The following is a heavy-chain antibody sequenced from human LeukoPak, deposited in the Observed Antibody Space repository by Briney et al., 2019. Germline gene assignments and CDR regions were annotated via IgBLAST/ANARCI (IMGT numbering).Heavy chain of an antibody. D-gene: IGHD5-18*01. V-gene: IGHV3-48*03. CDR1: GFTFSSYE. Sequence: GGSLRLSCAASGFTFSSYEMNWVRQAPGKGLEWVSYISSSGSTIYYADSVKGRFTISRDNAKNSLYLQMNSLRAEDTAVYYCARLHPDTAMVANWGQGSLLTVSS. CDR3: ARLHPDTAMVAN. CDR2: ISSSGSTI. J-gene: IGHJ4*02.